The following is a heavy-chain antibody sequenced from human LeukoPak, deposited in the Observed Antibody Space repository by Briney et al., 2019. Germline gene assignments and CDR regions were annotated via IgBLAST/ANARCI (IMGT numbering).Heavy chain of an antibody. Sequence: PSGTLSLTCAVSGVSISSSNWWSWVRQPPGKGLEWIGEIYHSGSINYNPSLRSRVTISVDKAKNQFSLNLNSVTAADTAVYYCARGGDRSFDYWGQGTLVTVSS. CDR3: ARGGDRSFDY. CDR2: IYHSGSI. CDR1: GVSISSSNW. D-gene: IGHD3-10*01. J-gene: IGHJ4*02. V-gene: IGHV4-4*02.